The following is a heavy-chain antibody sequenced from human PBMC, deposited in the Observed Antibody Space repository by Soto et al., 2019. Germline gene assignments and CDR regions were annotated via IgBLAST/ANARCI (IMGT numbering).Heavy chain of an antibody. D-gene: IGHD4-17*01. V-gene: IGHV1-3*01. Sequence: ASVNVSCKSSGYTFTKYYIQWVRQAPGQRLECVGCVSSRFENTRSSQRFQGRVSITWDTAASTAYMELSSLASEDTAVYYCATQSPDYAKRDFVYWGQGTLVTVSS. J-gene: IGHJ4*02. CDR3: ATQSPDYAKRDFVY. CDR1: GYTFTKYY. CDR2: VSSRFENT.